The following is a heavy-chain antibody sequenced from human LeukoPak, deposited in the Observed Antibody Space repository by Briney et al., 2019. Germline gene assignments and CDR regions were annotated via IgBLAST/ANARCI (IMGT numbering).Heavy chain of an antibody. CDR1: GGTFSSYA. D-gene: IGHD5-18*01. Sequence: SSVKVSCKASGGTFSSYAISWVRRAPGQGLEWMGGIIPIFGTANYAQKFQGRVTITTDESTSTAYMELSSLRSEDTAVYYCARGWVKAMVTLGMDVWGKGTTVTVSS. V-gene: IGHV1-69*05. CDR3: ARGWVKAMVTLGMDV. CDR2: IIPIFGTA. J-gene: IGHJ6*04.